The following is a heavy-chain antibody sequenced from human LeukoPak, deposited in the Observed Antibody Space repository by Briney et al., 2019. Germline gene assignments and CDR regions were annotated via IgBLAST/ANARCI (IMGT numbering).Heavy chain of an antibody. J-gene: IGHJ5*02. D-gene: IGHD6-13*01. Sequence: SETLSLTCTVSGGSISSYYWSWIRQPPGKGLEWIGYIYYSGSTNYNPPLKSRVTISVDTSKNQFSLKLSSETPADTAVYYCARRGQQLGFGWDWFDPWGQGTLVTVSS. CDR3: ARRGQQLGFGWDWFDP. V-gene: IGHV4-59*08. CDR2: IYYSGST. CDR1: GGSISSYY.